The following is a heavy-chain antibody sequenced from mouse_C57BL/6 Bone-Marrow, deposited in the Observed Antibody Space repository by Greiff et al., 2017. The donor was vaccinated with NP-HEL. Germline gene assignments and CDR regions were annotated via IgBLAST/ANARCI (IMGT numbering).Heavy chain of an antibody. D-gene: IGHD2-5*01. J-gene: IGHJ2*01. CDR2: IYPRDGSS. Sequence: QVQLQQSDAELVKPGASVKISCTASGYTFTDHTIHWMKQRPEQGLEWIGYIYPRDGSSTYNEKFKGKATLTADKSSSTAYMQLNSLTSEDSAVYFCAGGVTSTFDYWGQGTTLTVAS. CDR3: AGGVTSTFDY. V-gene: IGHV1-78*01. CDR1: GYTFTDHT.